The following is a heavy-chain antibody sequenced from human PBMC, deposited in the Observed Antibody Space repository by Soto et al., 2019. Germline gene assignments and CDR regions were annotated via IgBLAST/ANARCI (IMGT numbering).Heavy chain of an antibody. CDR1: GFTFSNAW. D-gene: IGHD5-12*01. V-gene: IGHV3-15*07. CDR2: IKSKTDGGTT. Sequence: GGSLRLSCAASGFTFSNAWMNWVRQAPGKGLEWVGRIKSKTDGGTTDYAAPVKGRFTISRDDSKNTLYLQMNSLKTEDTAVYYCTTDPKGRWLQLERFDPWGQGTLVTVSS. J-gene: IGHJ5*02. CDR3: TTDPKGRWLQLERFDP.